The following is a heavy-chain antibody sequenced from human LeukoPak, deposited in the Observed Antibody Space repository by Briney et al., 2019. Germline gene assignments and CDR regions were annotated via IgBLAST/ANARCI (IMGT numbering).Heavy chain of an antibody. CDR2: INPNSGGT. CDR1: GYTFTGYY. D-gene: IGHD1-26*01. CDR3: ARVLRARDPFDY. J-gene: IGHJ4*02. Sequence: ASVKVSCKASGYTFTGYYMYWVRQAPGQGLEWMGWINPNSGGTNYAQKFQGRVTMTRDTSISTAYMELSRLRSDDTAVYYCARVLRARDPFDYWGQGTLVTVSS. V-gene: IGHV1-2*02.